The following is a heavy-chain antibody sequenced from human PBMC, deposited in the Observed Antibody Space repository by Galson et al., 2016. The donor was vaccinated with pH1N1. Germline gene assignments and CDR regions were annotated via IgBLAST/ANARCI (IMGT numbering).Heavy chain of an antibody. J-gene: IGHJ4*02. CDR3: ARRYYFDY. CDR1: GYSFTRYY. CDR2: IDPSAGTT. Sequence: SVKVSCKASGYSFTRYYMHWVRQAPGQGLEWMGIIDPSAGTTTYSQKFQGRISLTRDTSTNSVHMELSTLRPDDSAIYFCARRYYFDYWRQGTLVTVS. V-gene: IGHV1-46*01.